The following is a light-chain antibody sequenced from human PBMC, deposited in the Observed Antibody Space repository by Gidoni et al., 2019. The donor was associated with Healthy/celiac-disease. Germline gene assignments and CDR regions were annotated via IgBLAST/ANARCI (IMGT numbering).Light chain of an antibody. CDR2: DAS. CDR3: QQFNSYPC. V-gene: IGKV1-13*02. CDR1: QGISSA. J-gene: IGKJ4*01. Sequence: AIQLTQSPSSLSASVGDRVTITCRASQGISSALAWYQQKPGKAPKLLIYDASSLESGVPSRFSGSGSGTDFTLTISSLQPEDFATYYCQQFNSYPCFGGXTKVEIK.